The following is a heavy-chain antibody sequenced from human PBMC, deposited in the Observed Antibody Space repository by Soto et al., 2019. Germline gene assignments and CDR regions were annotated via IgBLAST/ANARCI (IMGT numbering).Heavy chain of an antibody. J-gene: IGHJ6*02. CDR1: GGTFSRYA. Sequence: QVQLVQSGAEVKKPGSSVKVSCKASGGTFSRYAISWVRQAPGQGLEWMGGIIPIFGTANYAQKFQGRVTITADESTSTAYMGRSSMRSEDTAVYYCASWDAPWVRGVGYGMDVWGQGTTVTVSS. CDR2: IIPIFGTA. CDR3: ASWDAPWVRGVGYGMDV. D-gene: IGHD3-10*01. V-gene: IGHV1-69*01.